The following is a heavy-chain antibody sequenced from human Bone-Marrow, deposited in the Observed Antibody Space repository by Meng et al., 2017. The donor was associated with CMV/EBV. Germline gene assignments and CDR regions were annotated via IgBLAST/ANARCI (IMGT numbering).Heavy chain of an antibody. J-gene: IGHJ6*02. CDR1: GFTFSSYS. CDR3: ARALDSSGWSYYYYYGMDG. V-gene: IGHV3-21*01. D-gene: IGHD6-19*01. CDR2: ISSSSSYI. Sequence: GESLKISCAASGFTFSSYSMNWVRQAPGKGLEWVSSISSSSSYIYYADSVKGRFTISRDNAKNSLYLQMNSLRAEDTAVYYCARALDSSGWSYYYYYGMDGWGQGTTVTVSS.